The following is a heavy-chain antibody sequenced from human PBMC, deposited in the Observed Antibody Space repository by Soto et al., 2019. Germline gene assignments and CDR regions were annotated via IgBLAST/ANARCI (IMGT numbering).Heavy chain of an antibody. CDR1: GFTFSSSP. CDR3: ARGRRSCTSTNCPFAAFDI. Sequence: EVQLAESGGGLVQPGGSLRLSCAASGFTFSSSPMNWVRQAPGKGLEWVSYISNGSSTIYYADSVKGRFTISRDNAKTSLYLQMNSLRAEDTAVYYCARGRRSCTSTNCPFAAFDIWGQGTVVTVSS. J-gene: IGHJ3*02. D-gene: IGHD2-2*01. V-gene: IGHV3-48*01. CDR2: ISNGSSTI.